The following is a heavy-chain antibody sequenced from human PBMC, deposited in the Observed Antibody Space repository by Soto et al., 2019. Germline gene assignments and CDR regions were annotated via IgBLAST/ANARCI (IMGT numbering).Heavy chain of an antibody. CDR1: GGTLSDHG. D-gene: IGHD3-10*01. Sequence: QVQLEQSGAEVKKPGSSVKVSCKASGGTLSDHGVAWLRQAPGQGLEWMGGTIPVFNTAKYAQKSQGRVTVTADKFTNIAYMELSSLRSEDTAFYFCARGVYGSGNYYTGPSAFDIWGQGTMVIGSS. CDR3: ARGVYGSGNYYTGPSAFDI. J-gene: IGHJ3*02. V-gene: IGHV1-69*06. CDR2: TIPVFNTA.